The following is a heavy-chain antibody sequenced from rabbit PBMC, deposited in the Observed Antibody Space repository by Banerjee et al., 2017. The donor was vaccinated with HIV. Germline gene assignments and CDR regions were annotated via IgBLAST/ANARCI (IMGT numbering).Heavy chain of an antibody. J-gene: IGHJ4*01. CDR3: ARGPYDDDYGVFNL. CDR2: IYAGKGST. V-gene: IGHV1S7*01. CDR1: GFDFSSYY. D-gene: IGHD2-1*01. Sequence: QLKETGGGLVQPGGSLTLSCKASGFDFSSYYMSWVRQAPGKGLEWIGIIYAGKGSTDYASWVNGRFTISSDNAQNTVDLQMNSLTAADTATYFCARGPYDDDYGVFNLWGPGTLVTVS.